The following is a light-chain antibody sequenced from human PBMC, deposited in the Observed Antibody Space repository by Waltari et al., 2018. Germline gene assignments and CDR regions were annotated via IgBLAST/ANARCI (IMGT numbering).Light chain of an antibody. V-gene: IGKV1-5*03. CDR3: QQYFSGCT. Sequence: DIQMTQSPSTLSAYVGDRVTITGRASQSIVSWVAWYQQKPGKAPKLLNDKASSLQSGVPSTFSGSGSGTDFTLTISSLQPDDFATYYCQQYFSGCTFGQGTNLEIK. CDR2: KAS. J-gene: IGKJ2*02. CDR1: QSIVSW.